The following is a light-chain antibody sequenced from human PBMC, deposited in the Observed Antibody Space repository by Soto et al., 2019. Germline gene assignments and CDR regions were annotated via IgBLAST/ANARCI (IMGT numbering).Light chain of an antibody. CDR1: QSFRGL. CDR2: DAY. Sequence: EVVLTQSPATLSLSPGERATLSCRASQSFRGLLAWYQQKPGQAPRLLIYDAYNRATGIPPRFSGSGSGTDFTLTISSLEPEDSAVYYCQQRHMWPITFGQGTKVEIK. J-gene: IGKJ1*01. CDR3: QQRHMWPIT. V-gene: IGKV3-11*01.